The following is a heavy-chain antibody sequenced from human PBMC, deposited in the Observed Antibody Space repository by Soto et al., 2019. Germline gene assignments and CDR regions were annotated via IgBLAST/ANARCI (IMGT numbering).Heavy chain of an antibody. D-gene: IGHD2-15*01. V-gene: IGHV3-23*01. CDR2: ISGSGGST. CDR1: GFTFSSYA. J-gene: IGHJ4*02. Sequence: LRLSCAASGFTFSSYAMSWVRQAPGKGLEWVSAISGSGGSTYYADSVKGRFTISRDNSKDTLYLQMNSLRAEDTAVYYCAKGLVVAGHFDYWGQGTLVTVSS. CDR3: AKGLVVAGHFDY.